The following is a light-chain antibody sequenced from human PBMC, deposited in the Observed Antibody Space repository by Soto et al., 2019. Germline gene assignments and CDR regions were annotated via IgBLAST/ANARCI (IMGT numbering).Light chain of an antibody. J-gene: IGKJ1*01. CDR1: QSLSSRN. CDR3: QQYDSSPRT. CDR2: GVS. Sequence: VTQTSDNLSLAPGGRARLSPQVSQSLSSRNLAWYQQKPGQAPRPLIYGVSSRATGIPDRFSGSGSGTEFTLTISRLEPEDFAVYYCQQYDSSPRTFGQGTKVDI. V-gene: IGKV3-20*01.